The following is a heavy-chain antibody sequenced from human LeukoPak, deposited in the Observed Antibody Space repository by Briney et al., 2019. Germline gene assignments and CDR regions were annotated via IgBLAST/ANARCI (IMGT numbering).Heavy chain of an antibody. D-gene: IGHD6-19*01. Sequence: SVKVSCKASGGTFSSYAISWVRQAPGQGLEWMGRIIPIFGTANYAQKFQGRVTMTTDTSTSTAYMELRSLRSDDTAVYYCARDLRSGIYSSGWYVGNSAGYWGQGTLVTVSS. CDR2: IIPIFGTA. CDR1: GGTFSSYA. V-gene: IGHV1-69*05. J-gene: IGHJ4*02. CDR3: ARDLRSGIYSSGWYVGNSAGY.